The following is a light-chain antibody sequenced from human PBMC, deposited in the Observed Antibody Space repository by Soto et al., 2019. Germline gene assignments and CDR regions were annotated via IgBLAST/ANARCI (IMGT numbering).Light chain of an antibody. V-gene: IGKV3-11*01. CDR2: DAY. CDR1: QSVDRY. J-gene: IGKJ2*02. CDR3: KQRGKWPST. Sequence: EVVLTQSPDTLSLSPGETATLSCRASQSVDRYVAWYQQKVGPPPRLLIYDAYTRATGVGARFTGSGSATDVRLTTTIQEPEDFEVYYCKQRGKWPSTFGPGTKVEMK.